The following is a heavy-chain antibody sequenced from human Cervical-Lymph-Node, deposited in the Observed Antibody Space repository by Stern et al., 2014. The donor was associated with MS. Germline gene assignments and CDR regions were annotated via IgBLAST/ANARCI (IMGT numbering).Heavy chain of an antibody. CDR3: ARAYSGSYYEPFDY. D-gene: IGHD1-26*01. CDR2: IWYDGSNK. V-gene: IGHV3-33*01. J-gene: IGHJ4*02. CDR1: GFTFSSYG. Sequence: VQLVESGGGVVQPGRSLRLSWAASGFTFSSYGMHWVRQAPGKGLEWVAVIWYDGSNKYYADSVKGRFTISRDNSKNTLYLQMNSLRAEDTAVYYCARAYSGSYYEPFDYWGQGTLVTVSS.